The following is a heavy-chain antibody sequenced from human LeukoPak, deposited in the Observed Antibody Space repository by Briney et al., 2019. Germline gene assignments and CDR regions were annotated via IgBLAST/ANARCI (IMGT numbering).Heavy chain of an antibody. CDR1: GFAFSSYS. D-gene: IGHD3-22*01. Sequence: GGSLRLSRAASGFAFSSYSMNWVRQAPGKGLEWVSSISSSSSYIYYADSVKGRFTTSRDNAKNSLYLQMNSLRAEDTAVYYCARYPNYYDSSGKGDYWGQGTLVTVSS. CDR2: ISSSSSYI. J-gene: IGHJ4*02. CDR3: ARYPNYYDSSGKGDY. V-gene: IGHV3-21*01.